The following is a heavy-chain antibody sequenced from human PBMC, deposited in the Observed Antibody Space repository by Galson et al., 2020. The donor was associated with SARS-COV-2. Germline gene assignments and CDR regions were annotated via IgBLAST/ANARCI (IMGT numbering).Heavy chain of an antibody. D-gene: IGHD1-26*01. V-gene: IGHV3-30*04. Sequence: GGSLRLSCAASGFTFNSYAMHWVRQAPGKGLEWVAVISYDGSNKYYADSVKGRFTISRDNSKNTLYLQMNSLRAEDTAVYYCARTHSGSYTDAFDIWCQGTMVTVSS. CDR2: ISYDGSNK. CDR3: ARTHSGSYTDAFDI. J-gene: IGHJ3*02. CDR1: GFTFNSYA.